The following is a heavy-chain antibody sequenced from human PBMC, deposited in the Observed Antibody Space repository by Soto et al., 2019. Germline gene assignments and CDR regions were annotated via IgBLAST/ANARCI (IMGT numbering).Heavy chain of an antibody. CDR2: ISSSSSYI. CDR3: AREEGAAAAGTDY. V-gene: IGHV3-21*01. D-gene: IGHD6-13*01. CDR1: GFTFSSYS. J-gene: IGHJ4*02. Sequence: EVQLVESGGGLVQPGGSLRLSCAASGFTFSSYSMNWVRQAPGKGLEWVSSISSSSSYIYYADSVKGRFTISRDNAKNSLYLQMNSLRAEDTAVYYCAREEGAAAAGTDYWGQGTLVTVSS.